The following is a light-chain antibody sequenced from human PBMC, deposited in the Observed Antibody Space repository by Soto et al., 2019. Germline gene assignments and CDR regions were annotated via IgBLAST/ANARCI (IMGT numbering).Light chain of an antibody. CDR2: GNS. CDR3: QSYDSSLSSWV. V-gene: IGLV1-40*01. J-gene: IGLJ1*01. Sequence: QSVLTQPPSVSGAPGQRVTISCTGSSSNIGAGYDVHWYQQIPGTAPKLLIYGNSNRPSGVPDRFSGSKSGTSASLAITGLQAEDEADYFCQSYDSSLSSWVFGTGTKLTVL. CDR1: SSNIGAGYD.